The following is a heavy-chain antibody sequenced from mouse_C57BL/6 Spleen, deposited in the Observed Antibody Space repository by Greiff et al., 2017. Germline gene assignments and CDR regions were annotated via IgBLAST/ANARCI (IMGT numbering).Heavy chain of an antibody. CDR3: ARPQGGTRAMDY. CDR1: GFTFSDYG. CDR2: ISSGSSTI. Sequence: EVKVVESGGGLVKPGGSLKLSCAASGFTFSDYGMHWVRQAPEKGLEWVAYISSGSSTIYYADTVKGRFTISRDNAKNTLFLQMTSLRSEDTAMYYCARPQGGTRAMDYWGQGTSVTVSS. V-gene: IGHV5-17*01. J-gene: IGHJ4*01. D-gene: IGHD4-1*01.